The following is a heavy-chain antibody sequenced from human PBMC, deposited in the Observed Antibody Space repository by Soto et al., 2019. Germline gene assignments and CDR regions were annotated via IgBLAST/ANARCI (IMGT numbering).Heavy chain of an antibody. D-gene: IGHD3-22*01. V-gene: IGHV3-21*01. CDR3: ARHPRYYYDRSGYYPYYYYYGMDV. CDR2: ISSSSSYI. CDR1: GFTFSSYS. J-gene: IGHJ6*02. Sequence: EVQLVESGGGLVKPGGSLRLSCAASGFTFSSYSMNWVRQAPGKGLEWVSSISSSSSYIYYADSVKGRFTISRDNAKNSLYLQMNSQRAEDTAVYYCARHPRYYYDRSGYYPYYYYYGMDVCGQGTTVTVSS.